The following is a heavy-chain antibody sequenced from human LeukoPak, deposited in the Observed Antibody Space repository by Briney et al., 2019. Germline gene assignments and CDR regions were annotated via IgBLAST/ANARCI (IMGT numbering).Heavy chain of an antibody. J-gene: IGHJ4*02. Sequence: SGPTLVKPTQTLTLTCTFSGFSLSTSGMCVSWIRQPPGKALEWLARIDWDDDKYYSTSLRTRVSISKDTSKEQVVLTMTNMDPGDTATYYCARLIAASSYFDYWGQGMLVTVPS. CDR1: GFSLSTSGMC. CDR3: ARLIAASSYFDY. D-gene: IGHD6-13*01. V-gene: IGHV2-70*11. CDR2: IDWDDDK.